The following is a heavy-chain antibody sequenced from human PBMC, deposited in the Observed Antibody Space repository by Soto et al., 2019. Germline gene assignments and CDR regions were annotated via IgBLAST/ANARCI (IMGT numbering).Heavy chain of an antibody. J-gene: IGHJ4*02. Sequence: EVQLVESGGGLVQPGGSLRLSCAASGFTFSTYSMNWVRQAPGKGLEWVSYISSTGTTVYYADSLKGRFTISRDNARSSLYLQVDSLRDEYTAVYYCARGPERYGSNWNHLDYWGQGTLVTVSS. CDR3: ARGPERYGSNWNHLDY. V-gene: IGHV3-48*02. CDR2: ISSTGTTV. D-gene: IGHD1-1*01. CDR1: GFTFSTYS.